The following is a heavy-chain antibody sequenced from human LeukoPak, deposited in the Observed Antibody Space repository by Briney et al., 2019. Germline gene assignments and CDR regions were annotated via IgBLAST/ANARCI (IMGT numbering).Heavy chain of an antibody. D-gene: IGHD3-22*01. CDR1: GFTFSSDG. CDR3: AKDEAGEYHYDSSGYY. Sequence: GGSLRLSCAASGFTFSSDGMHWVRQAPGKGLEWVAFIRYDGSNKYYADSVEGRFTISRDNSKNTLYLQMNSLRAEDTAVYYCAKDEAGEYHYDSSGYYWGQGTLVTVSS. CDR2: IRYDGSNK. J-gene: IGHJ4*02. V-gene: IGHV3-30*02.